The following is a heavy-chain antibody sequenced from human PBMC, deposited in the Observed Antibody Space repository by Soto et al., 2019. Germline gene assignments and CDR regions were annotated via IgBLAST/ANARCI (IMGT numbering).Heavy chain of an antibody. V-gene: IGHV3-33*01. CDR1: GFTFSSYG. Sequence: GGSLRLSCAASGFTFSSYGMHWVRQAPGKGLEWVAVIWYDGSNKYYADSVKGRFTISRDNSKNTLYLQMNSLRAEDTAVYYCARDRREFVVVPAAKAGDYYYYMDVWGKGTTVTVSS. CDR2: IWYDGSNK. D-gene: IGHD2-2*01. J-gene: IGHJ6*03. CDR3: ARDRREFVVVPAAKAGDYYYYMDV.